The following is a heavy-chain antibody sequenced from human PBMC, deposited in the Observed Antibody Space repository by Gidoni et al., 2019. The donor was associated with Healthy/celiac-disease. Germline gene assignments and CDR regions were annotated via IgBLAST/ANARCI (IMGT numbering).Heavy chain of an antibody. D-gene: IGHD3-22*01. CDR1: GFTFSSYG. CDR3: AKGGYYYDSSGYYYY. Sequence: QVQLVESGGGVVPPGRSLRLSCAASGFTFSSYGLHWVRQAPGKGLEWVAVISYDGSNKYYADSVKGRFTISRDNSKNTLYLQMNSLRAEDTAVYYCAKGGYYYDSSGYYYYWGQGTLVTVSS. J-gene: IGHJ4*02. CDR2: ISYDGSNK. V-gene: IGHV3-30*18.